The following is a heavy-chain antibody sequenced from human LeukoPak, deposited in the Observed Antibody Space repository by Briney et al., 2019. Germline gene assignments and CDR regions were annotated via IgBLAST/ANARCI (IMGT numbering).Heavy chain of an antibody. D-gene: IGHD6-25*01. Sequence: GGSLRLSCSASGFIFSNYAIHWVRQAPGKGLEYVSAIGTDGGGTYYADSVKGRFTISRDNSKNTLYLQMSSLRAEDTAVYYCVKAIPAAWGAFDIWGQGTMVIVSS. V-gene: IGHV3-64D*09. J-gene: IGHJ3*02. CDR1: GFIFSNYA. CDR3: VKAIPAAWGAFDI. CDR2: IGTDGGGT.